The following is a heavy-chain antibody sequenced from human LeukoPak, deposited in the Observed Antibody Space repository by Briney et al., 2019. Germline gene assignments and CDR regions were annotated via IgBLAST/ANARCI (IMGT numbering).Heavy chain of an antibody. Sequence: GGSLRLSCAASGFIFSSYSMNWVRQAPGKGPEWVSSISTSSSYIYDADSADSVKGRFTISRDNAKNSLYLQMNSLRAEDTAVYYCARASSYYYDSSGYYYWGQGTLVTVSS. CDR3: ARASSYYYDSSGYYY. J-gene: IGHJ4*02. CDR2: ISTSSSYI. V-gene: IGHV3-21*04. CDR1: GFIFSSYS. D-gene: IGHD3-22*01.